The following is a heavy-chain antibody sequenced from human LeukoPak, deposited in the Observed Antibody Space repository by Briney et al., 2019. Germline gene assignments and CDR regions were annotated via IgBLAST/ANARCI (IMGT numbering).Heavy chain of an antibody. J-gene: IGHJ4*02. CDR2: ISGSSSYR. Sequence: GSLRLSCAASGFTFSYYYMSWFRQAPGKGLEWVSYISGSSSYRSYADSVKGRFTISRDNAKNSLLLQMNSLRVEDTAVYYGARDPDGSYAYDYGGQGILVTVSS. D-gene: IGHD3-10*01. CDR1: GFTFSYYY. CDR3: ARDPDGSYAYDY. V-gene: IGHV3-11*06.